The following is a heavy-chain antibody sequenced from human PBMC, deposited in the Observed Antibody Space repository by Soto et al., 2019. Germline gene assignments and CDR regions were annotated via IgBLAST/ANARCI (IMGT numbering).Heavy chain of an antibody. Sequence: VGSLRLSCATSVFTVSHYYMTCVRHSPGKGLESVSVIYSGDSTYYADSVKGRFTISRDKSKKMLYLQMNNLRAEDTAVYYCAATYDSPNMNAFNFWGQGTMFTGSS. V-gene: IGHV3-53*01. D-gene: IGHD3-22*01. CDR3: AATYDSPNMNAFNF. CDR2: IYSGDST. CDR1: VFTVSHYY. J-gene: IGHJ3*01.